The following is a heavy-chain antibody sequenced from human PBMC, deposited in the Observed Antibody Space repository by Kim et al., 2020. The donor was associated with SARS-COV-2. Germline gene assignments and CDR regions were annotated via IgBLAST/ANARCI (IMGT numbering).Heavy chain of an antibody. CDR2: IYYSGST. V-gene: IGHV4-59*01. J-gene: IGHJ6*04. CDR1: GGSISSYY. CDR3: ASLGLDGSGSYYQDV. D-gene: IGHD3-10*01. Sequence: SETLSLTCTVSGGSISSYYWSWIRQPPGKGLEWIGYIYYSGSTNYNPSLKSRVTISVDTSKNQFSLKLSSVTAADTAVYYCASLGLDGSGSYYQDVWGKGTTVTVSS.